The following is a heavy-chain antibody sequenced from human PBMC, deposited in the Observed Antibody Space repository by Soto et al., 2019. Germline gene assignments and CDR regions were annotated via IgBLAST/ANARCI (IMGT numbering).Heavy chain of an antibody. V-gene: IGHV4-59*01. J-gene: IGHJ6*02. CDR1: GGSINSYY. D-gene: IGHD1-1*01. Sequence: SETLSLTCTVSGGSINSYYWSWIRQPPGKGLEWIGYIYSTGSTNYNPSLKSRVTMSVDTSKNHFSLKLSSVTAADTAVYYCARDKEEAGTNYYYGMDVWGQGTTVTVS. CDR3: ARDKEEAGTNYYYGMDV. CDR2: IYSTGST.